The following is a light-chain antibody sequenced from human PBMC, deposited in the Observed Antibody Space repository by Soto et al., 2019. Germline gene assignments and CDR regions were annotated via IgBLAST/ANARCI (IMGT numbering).Light chain of an antibody. CDR1: SCNIGSDY. Sequence: QSLLTQPPSVSAAPGQKVTISCSGSSCNIGSDYVSWYQQLPGTAPKLLIYENSERPSGIPDRFSGSKSGTSATLGITGLQTGDEADYYCGAWDSSLTGGVFGGGTQLTVL. J-gene: IGLJ2*01. CDR3: GAWDSSLTGGV. CDR2: ENS. V-gene: IGLV1-51*02.